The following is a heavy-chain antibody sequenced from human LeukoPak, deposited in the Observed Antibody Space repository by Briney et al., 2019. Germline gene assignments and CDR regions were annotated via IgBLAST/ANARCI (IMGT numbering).Heavy chain of an antibody. Sequence: ASVKVSCKASGYTFTSYDINWVRQATGQGLEWMGWMNPNSGNTGYAQKFQGRVTITRNTSISTAYMELSSLRSEDTAVYYCARRIVLMVYEVLYNWFDPWGQGTLVTVSS. D-gene: IGHD2-8*01. CDR2: MNPNSGNT. J-gene: IGHJ5*02. CDR1: GYTFTSYD. CDR3: ARRIVLMVYEVLYNWFDP. V-gene: IGHV1-8*03.